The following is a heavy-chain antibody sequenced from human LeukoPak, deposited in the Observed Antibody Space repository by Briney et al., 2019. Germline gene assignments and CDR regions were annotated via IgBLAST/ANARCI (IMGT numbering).Heavy chain of an antibody. J-gene: IGHJ6*02. Sequence: SVKVSCKASGGTFSSYAISWVRQAPGQGLEWMGGIIPIFGTANYAQKFQGRVTITADESTSTAYMELSSLRSEDTAVYYCARWWGSSLNDYYYGMDVWGQGTTVTVSS. CDR2: IIPIFGTA. CDR1: GGTFSSYA. D-gene: IGHD6-13*01. V-gene: IGHV1-69*13. CDR3: ARWWGSSLNDYYYGMDV.